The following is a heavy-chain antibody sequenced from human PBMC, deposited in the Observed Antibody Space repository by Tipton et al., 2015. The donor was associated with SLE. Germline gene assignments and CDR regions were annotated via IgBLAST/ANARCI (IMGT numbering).Heavy chain of an antibody. V-gene: IGHV1-3*01. CDR1: GYIFTSYA. D-gene: IGHD6-25*01. CDR3: ARGGGSGGFDY. J-gene: IGHJ4*02. CDR2: INAGNGDT. Sequence: QLVQSGAEVKKPGASVKVSCKASGYIFTSYAMHWVRQAPGQRLEWMGWINAGNGDTKYSQKLQGRVTIARDTSASTVYMELSSLRSEDTGVYYCARGGGSGGFDYWGQGTLVTVSS.